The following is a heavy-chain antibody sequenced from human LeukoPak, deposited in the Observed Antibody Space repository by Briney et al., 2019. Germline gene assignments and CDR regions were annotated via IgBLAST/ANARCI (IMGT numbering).Heavy chain of an antibody. CDR2: ISYDGSNK. CDR3: ARSVSSSWPAYFDY. CDR1: GFTFSSNA. J-gene: IGHJ4*02. Sequence: PGGSLRLSCAASGFTFSSNAMHWVRQAPGKGLEWVAVISYDGSNKYYADSVKGRFTISRDNSKNTLYLQMNSLRAEDTAVYYCARSVSSSWPAYFDYWGQGTLVTVSS. V-gene: IGHV3-30-3*01. D-gene: IGHD6-13*01.